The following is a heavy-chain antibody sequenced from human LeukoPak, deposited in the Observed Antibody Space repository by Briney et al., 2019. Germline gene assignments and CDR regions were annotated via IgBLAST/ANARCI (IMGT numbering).Heavy chain of an antibody. D-gene: IGHD3-10*01. Sequence: PLASVKVSCKASGFTFTRSAMQWVRQARGQRLEWIGWIVVGSGNTNYAQKFQERVTITRDMSTSTAYMELSSLRSEDTAVYYCAASTMVRGVMNGPPDYWGQGTLVTVSS. J-gene: IGHJ4*02. V-gene: IGHV1-58*02. CDR1: GFTFTRSA. CDR3: AASTMVRGVMNGPPDY. CDR2: IVVGSGNT.